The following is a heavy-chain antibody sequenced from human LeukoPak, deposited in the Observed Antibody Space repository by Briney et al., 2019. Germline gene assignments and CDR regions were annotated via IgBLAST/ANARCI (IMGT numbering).Heavy chain of an antibody. Sequence: EASEKVSCKASGYTFTGYSMHWVRQPPGQGLEWMGLRNGDKGNTRYSQEFQGRVTITRDTSASTAYMELSSLRSEDMAVYYCARGAGSGAFLIDYWGQGTLVTVSS. CDR3: ARGAGSGAFLIDY. V-gene: IGHV1-3*02. CDR2: RNGDKGNT. CDR1: GYTFTGYS. J-gene: IGHJ4*02. D-gene: IGHD3-10*01.